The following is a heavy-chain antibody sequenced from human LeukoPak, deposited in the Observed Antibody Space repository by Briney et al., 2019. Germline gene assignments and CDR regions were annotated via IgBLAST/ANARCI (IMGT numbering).Heavy chain of an antibody. Sequence: PSETLSLTCTVSGGSISSYYWSWIRQPPGKGLEWIGYIYYSGSTNYNPSLKSRVTISVDTSKNQFSLKLSSMTAADTAVYYCARDSSGYYGHFQHWGQGTLVTVSS. CDR3: ARDSSGYYGHFQH. J-gene: IGHJ1*01. CDR2: IYYSGST. CDR1: GGSISSYY. V-gene: IGHV4-59*01. D-gene: IGHD3-22*01.